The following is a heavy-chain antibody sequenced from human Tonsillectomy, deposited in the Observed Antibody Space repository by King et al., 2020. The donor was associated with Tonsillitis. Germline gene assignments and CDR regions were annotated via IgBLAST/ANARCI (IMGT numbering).Heavy chain of an antibody. J-gene: IGHJ5*02. CDR2: ISSSASYT. CDR1: GFKFSDYY. D-gene: IGHD3-9*01. CDR3: ARSGTYDILTGYPNSWFDP. Sequence: VQLVESGGGLVKPGGSLRLSCAASGFKFSDYYMSWIRQAPGKGLEWVSYISSSASYTNYADSVKGRFTISRDNAKNLVFLQMNSLRAADTAVYYCARSGTYDILTGYPNSWFDPWGQGTLVTVSS. V-gene: IGHV3-11*06.